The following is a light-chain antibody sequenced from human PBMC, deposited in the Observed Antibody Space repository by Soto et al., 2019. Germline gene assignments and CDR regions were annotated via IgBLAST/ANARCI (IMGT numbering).Light chain of an antibody. J-gene: IGKJ1*01. CDR2: RAS. V-gene: IGKV3-15*01. Sequence: EIVMTQSRATLSVSPGERSTFSCRASQSLTTDLAWYQQRPGQAPRLLIYRASTRATGIPARFSGSGSGTEFTLTISSLQSEDFAVYYCQQYNNWPRGLGQGTKVDIK. CDR1: QSLTTD. CDR3: QQYNNWPRG.